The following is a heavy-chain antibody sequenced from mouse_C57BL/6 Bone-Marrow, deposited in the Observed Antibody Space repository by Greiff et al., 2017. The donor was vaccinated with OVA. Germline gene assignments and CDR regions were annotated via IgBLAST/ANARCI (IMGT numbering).Heavy chain of an antibody. CDR2: IDPNSGGT. Sequence: QVQLQQSGAELVKPGASVKLSCKASGYTFTSYWMHWVKQRPGRGLEWIGRIDPNSGGTKYNEKFKSKATLTVDKPSSTAYMQLSSLTSEDSAVYYCASYYGSSYRYYFDYWGQGTTLTVSS. D-gene: IGHD1-1*01. V-gene: IGHV1-72*01. CDR3: ASYYGSSYRYYFDY. CDR1: GYTFTSYW. J-gene: IGHJ2*01.